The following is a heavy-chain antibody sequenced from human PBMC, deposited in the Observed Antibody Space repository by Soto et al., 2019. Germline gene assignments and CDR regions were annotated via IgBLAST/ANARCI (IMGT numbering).Heavy chain of an antibody. V-gene: IGHV1-69*13. CDR1: AGTFSSYA. D-gene: IGHD4-17*01. Sequence: VKVSCKASAGTFSSYAISWVRQAPGQGLEWMGGIVPIFGTASYAQKLQGRVTITADESTSTAYMELSSLRSEDTAVYYCARDYGGYAFDIWGQGTMVTVSS. J-gene: IGHJ3*02. CDR2: IVPIFGTA. CDR3: ARDYGGYAFDI.